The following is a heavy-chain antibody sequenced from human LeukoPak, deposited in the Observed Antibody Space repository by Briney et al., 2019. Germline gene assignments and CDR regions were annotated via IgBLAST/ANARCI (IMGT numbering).Heavy chain of an antibody. CDR2: IYYSGST. D-gene: IGHD4-17*01. V-gene: IGHV4-59*12. J-gene: IGHJ4*02. Sequence: SETLSLTCTVSGGSISSYYWSWIRQPPGKGLEWTGYIYYSGSTNYNPSLKSRVTISVDTSKNQFSLKLSSVTAADTAVYYCARVGNYGEEGYFDYWGQGTLVTVSS. CDR1: GGSISSYY. CDR3: ARVGNYGEEGYFDY.